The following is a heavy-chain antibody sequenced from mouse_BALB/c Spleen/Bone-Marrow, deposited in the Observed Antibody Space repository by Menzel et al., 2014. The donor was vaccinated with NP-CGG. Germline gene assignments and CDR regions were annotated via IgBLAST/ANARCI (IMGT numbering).Heavy chain of an antibody. CDR1: GYTFTDYE. Sequence: QVQLKESGAELVRPGASVKLSCKALGYTFTDYEIHWVKQTPEHGLEWIEAIHPGSGGTAYNQKFKGKATLTVDKSSNTAHMELSSLTSEDSAVYYCTRGWDAMDYWGQGTSVTVSS. D-gene: IGHD3-3*01. CDR3: TRGWDAMDY. J-gene: IGHJ4*01. CDR2: IHPGSGGT. V-gene: IGHV1-15*01.